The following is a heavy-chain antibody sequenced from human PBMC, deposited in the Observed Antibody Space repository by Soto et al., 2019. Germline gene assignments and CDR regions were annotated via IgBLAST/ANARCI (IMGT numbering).Heavy chain of an antibody. CDR2: ISYSGST. V-gene: IGHV4-59*01. CDR3: ARERMVRGVMGAFDI. Sequence: QVQLQESGPGLVKPSETLSLTCTVSGGSISSYYWSWIRQPPGKGLEWIGYISYSGSTNYNPSRRSRVTISVDTSKNQFSLRLSSVTAADTAVYYCARERMVRGVMGAFDIWGQGTMVTVSS. D-gene: IGHD3-10*01. J-gene: IGHJ3*02. CDR1: GGSISSYY.